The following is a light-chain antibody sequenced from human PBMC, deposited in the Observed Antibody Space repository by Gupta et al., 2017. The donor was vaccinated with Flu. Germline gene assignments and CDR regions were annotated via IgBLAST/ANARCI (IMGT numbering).Light chain of an antibody. CDR2: EVS. J-gene: IGLJ3*02. CDR1: SSDVGGYDY. CDR3: CSYAGSYTVV. Sequence: QSALTQPRSVSGSPGQSITISCTGTSSDVGGYDYVSWYQQHPGKAPLLMIYEVSKRPSGVPDRFSGSRSGNTASLTISGLQAQDEADYYCCSYAGSYTVVFGGGTKLTVL. V-gene: IGLV2-11*01.